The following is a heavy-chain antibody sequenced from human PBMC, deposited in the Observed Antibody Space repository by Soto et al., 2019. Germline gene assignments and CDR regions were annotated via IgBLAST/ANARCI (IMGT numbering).Heavy chain of an antibody. D-gene: IGHD6-25*01. CDR1: GFTFRSFA. J-gene: IGHJ5*02. CDR2: LTGSGLST. Sequence: SLRLSCAASGFTFRSFAMTWVRQAPGKGLDWVASLTGSGLSTFYADSVKGWFTVSRDNSNNTLYLLMSSLRAEDTAVYYCARTFWVANRGYFDPWGQGTLVTVSS. V-gene: IGHV3-23*01. CDR3: ARTFWVANRGYFDP.